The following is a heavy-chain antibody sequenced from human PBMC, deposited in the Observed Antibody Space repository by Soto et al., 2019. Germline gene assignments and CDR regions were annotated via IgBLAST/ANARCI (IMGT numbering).Heavy chain of an antibody. J-gene: IGHJ4*02. CDR2: INHSGST. CDR1: GGSFSGYY. D-gene: IGHD4-17*01. V-gene: IGHV4-34*01. CDR3: ARSSTTVTTGGY. Sequence: LSLACAVYGGSFSGYYWSWIRQPPGKGLEWIGEINHSGSTNYNPSLKSRVTISVDTSKNQFSLKLSSVTAADTAVYYCARSSTTVTTGGYWGQGTLVTVSS.